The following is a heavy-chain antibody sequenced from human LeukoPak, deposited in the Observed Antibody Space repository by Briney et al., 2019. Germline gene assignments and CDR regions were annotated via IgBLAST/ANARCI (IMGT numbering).Heavy chain of an antibody. D-gene: IGHD2-15*01. Sequence: GSLTLSCALSGFYFANYAMSCVRQAPGEGLEWVLATVGGGSPNTYHADSVYRRFTISRDNSKNTLFLQMNSLRAEDTAISYCTKAPIVSCSGAFCYPFDSWGQGTLVTVSS. J-gene: IGHJ4*02. CDR1: GFYFANYA. V-gene: IGHV3-23*01. CDR2: TVGGGSPNT. CDR3: TKAPIVSCSGAFCYPFDS.